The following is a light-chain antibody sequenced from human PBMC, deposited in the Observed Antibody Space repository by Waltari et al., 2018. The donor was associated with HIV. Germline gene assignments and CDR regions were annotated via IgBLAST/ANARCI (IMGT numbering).Light chain of an antibody. Sequence: DIVMTQSPLSLPVPPGEPASISCRSSPSLLHSNGYNYLDWYLQKPGQSPQLLIYLGSNRAAGVPDRFSGSGAGTDFTLKISRVEAEDVGLYYCMQALQTPWTFGQGTKVEIK. J-gene: IGKJ1*01. CDR2: LGS. V-gene: IGKV2-28*01. CDR1: PSLLHSNGYNY. CDR3: MQALQTPWT.